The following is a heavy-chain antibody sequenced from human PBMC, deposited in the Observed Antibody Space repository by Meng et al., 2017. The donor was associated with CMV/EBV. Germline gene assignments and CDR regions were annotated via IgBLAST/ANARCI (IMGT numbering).Heavy chain of an antibody. CDR1: GGTFRRSA. D-gene: IGHD1-1*01. Sequence: NVSCKGSGGTFRRSAIRCVRQAPGQGLESMGVILPIFGPANSAQTFQGRVTITADKSTSTAYMELSSLRSEDTAVYYCAIGSQLGGYWGQGTLVTVSS. V-gene: IGHV1-69*06. J-gene: IGHJ4*02. CDR2: ILPIFGPA. CDR3: AIGSQLGGY.